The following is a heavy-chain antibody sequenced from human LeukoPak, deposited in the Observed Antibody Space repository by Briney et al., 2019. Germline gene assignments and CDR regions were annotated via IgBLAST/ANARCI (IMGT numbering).Heavy chain of an antibody. V-gene: IGHV4-59*01. CDR1: GGSISSYY. CDR2: IYYSGST. CDR3: ARVISAPGSETSWFDP. Sequence: PSETLSLTCTVSGGSISSYYWSWIRQPPGKGLEWIGYIYYSGSTNYNPSLKSRVTISVDTSKNQFSLKLSSVTAADTAVYYCARVISAPGSETSWFDPWGQGTLVTVSS. J-gene: IGHJ5*02. D-gene: IGHD1-14*01.